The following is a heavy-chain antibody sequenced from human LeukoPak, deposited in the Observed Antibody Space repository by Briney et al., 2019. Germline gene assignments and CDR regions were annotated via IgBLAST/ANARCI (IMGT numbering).Heavy chain of an antibody. CDR3: ARVSRDSSGYSGPQNWFDP. D-gene: IGHD3-22*01. V-gene: IGHV4-38-2*02. J-gene: IGHJ5*02. Sequence: PSETLSLTCTVSGYSISSGYYWGWIRQPPGKGLERIGSIYHSGSTYYNPSLKSRVTISVDTSKNQFSLKLSSVTAADTAVYYCARVSRDSSGYSGPQNWFDPWGQGTLVTVSS. CDR1: GYSISSGYY. CDR2: IYHSGST.